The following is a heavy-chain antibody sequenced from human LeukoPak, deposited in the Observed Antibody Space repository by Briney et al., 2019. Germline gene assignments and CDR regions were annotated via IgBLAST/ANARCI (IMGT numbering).Heavy chain of an antibody. Sequence: PGGSLRLSCAASELTSSTSWMSWVRQAPGKGLEWVAQTKQDGSEKYYVDSVKGRFTTSRDKNSLFLQMNSVRAEDTAVYYCVGWGISGITNHWGQGILVTVSS. V-gene: IGHV3-7*01. CDR1: ELTSSTSW. D-gene: IGHD1-7*01. CDR3: VGWGISGITNH. J-gene: IGHJ4*02. CDR2: TKQDGSEK.